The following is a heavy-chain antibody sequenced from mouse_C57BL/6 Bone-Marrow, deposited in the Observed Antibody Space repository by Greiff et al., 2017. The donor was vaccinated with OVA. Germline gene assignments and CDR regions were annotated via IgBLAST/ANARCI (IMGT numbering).Heavy chain of an antibody. CDR3: ARSYDGYYVEWFAY. Sequence: VQLQQSGPELVKPGASVKISCKASGYTFTDYYINWVKQRPGQGLEWIGWIFPGSGSTYYNEKFKGKATLTVDKSSSTAYMLLSSLTSEDSAVYCCARSYDGYYVEWFAYWGQGTLVTVSA. CDR2: IFPGSGST. V-gene: IGHV1-75*01. CDR1: GYTFTDYY. J-gene: IGHJ3*01. D-gene: IGHD2-3*01.